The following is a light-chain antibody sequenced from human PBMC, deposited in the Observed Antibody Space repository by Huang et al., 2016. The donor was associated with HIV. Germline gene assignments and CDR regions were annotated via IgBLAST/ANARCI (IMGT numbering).Light chain of an antibody. J-gene: IGKJ2*01. CDR2: GAS. Sequence: EILLTQSPATLSVSPGERVTLSCRASQSISNNLAWYQHKPGQAPRLLIYGASTRATAIPARFSGSASGTEFTLTISSLQSEDFAVYYCQQYHNWPPYTFGQGTKLEI. V-gene: IGKV3-15*01. CDR3: QQYHNWPPYT. CDR1: QSISNN.